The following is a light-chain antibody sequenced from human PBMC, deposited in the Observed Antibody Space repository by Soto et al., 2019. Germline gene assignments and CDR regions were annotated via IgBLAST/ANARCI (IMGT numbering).Light chain of an antibody. Sequence: QSVLTQPPSVSAAPGQKVTISCAGSSSNIEGSYVSWYQQFPGTAPKLLIYDNDKRPSGIPDRFSGSKSGRSATLGITGLQTGDEAAYYCGTCDNSLSVHVFGSGTKLTVL. J-gene: IGLJ1*01. CDR3: GTCDNSLSVHV. CDR1: SSNIEGSY. V-gene: IGLV1-51*01. CDR2: DND.